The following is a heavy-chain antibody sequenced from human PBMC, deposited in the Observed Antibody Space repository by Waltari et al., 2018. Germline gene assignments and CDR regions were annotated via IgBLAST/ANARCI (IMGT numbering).Heavy chain of an antibody. CDR3: AKDMEKDSSGWYGRFTIQIGGMDV. J-gene: IGHJ6*02. CDR2: ISWNSGSI. V-gene: IGHV3-9*01. Sequence: EVQLVESGGGLVQPGRSLRLSCAASGFTFDDYAMHWVRQAPGQGLEWVSGISWNSGSIGYADSVKGRFTISRDNAKNSLYLQMNSLRAEDTALYYCAKDMEKDSSGWYGRFTIQIGGMDVWGQGTTVTVSS. CDR1: GFTFDDYA. D-gene: IGHD6-19*01.